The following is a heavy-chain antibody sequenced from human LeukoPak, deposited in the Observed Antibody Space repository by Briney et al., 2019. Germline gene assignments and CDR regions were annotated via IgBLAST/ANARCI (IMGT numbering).Heavy chain of an antibody. J-gene: IGHJ4*02. CDR3: ARGELRFLEWLSQPLDY. D-gene: IGHD3-3*01. Sequence: GESLKISCKGSGYSFSNYWIGWVRQMPGKGLEWMGIIYPGDSDTRYSPSFQGQVTISADKSISTAYLQWSSLKASDTAMYYCARGELRFLEWLSQPLDYWGQGTLVTVSS. CDR2: IYPGDSDT. V-gene: IGHV5-51*01. CDR1: GYSFSNYW.